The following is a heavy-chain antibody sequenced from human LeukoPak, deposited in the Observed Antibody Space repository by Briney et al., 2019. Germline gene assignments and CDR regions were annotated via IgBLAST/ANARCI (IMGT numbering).Heavy chain of an antibody. V-gene: IGHV1-69*05. CDR2: IIPIFGTA. Sequence: SVKVSCKASGGTFSSYAISWVRQAPGQGLEWMGGIIPIFGTANYAQKFQGRVTITTDESTSTAYMELSSLRSEDTAVYYCAGSAWYSSGWAQRFDYWGQGTLVTVSS. J-gene: IGHJ4*02. D-gene: IGHD6-19*01. CDR1: GGTFSSYA. CDR3: AGSAWYSSGWAQRFDY.